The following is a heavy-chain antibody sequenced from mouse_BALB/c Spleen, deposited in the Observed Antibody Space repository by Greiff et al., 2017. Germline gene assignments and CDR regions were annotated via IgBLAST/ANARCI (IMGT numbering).Heavy chain of an antibody. CDR3: ARCTLKDYAMDY. V-gene: IGHV3-8*02. CDR2: ISYSGST. D-gene: IGHD1-3*01. CDR1: GDSITSGY. Sequence: EVKVIESGPSLVKPSQTLSLTCSVTGDSITSGYWNWIRKFPGNKLEYMGYISYSGSTYYYPSLKSRISITRDTSKNQYYLQLNSVTTEDTATYYCARCTLKDYAMDYWGQGTSVTVSS. J-gene: IGHJ4*01.